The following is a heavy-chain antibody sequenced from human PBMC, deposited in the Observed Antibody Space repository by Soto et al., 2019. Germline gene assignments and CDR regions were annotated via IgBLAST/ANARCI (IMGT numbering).Heavy chain of an antibody. V-gene: IGHV5-51*01. CDR3: ARHPSPPYSFTYGDF. CDR2: IYPGDSDT. D-gene: IGHD5-18*01. CDR1: GYSLLNFW. Sequence: AESLKISWNASGYSLLNFWNGGVRQVRWKGPEWMGLIYPGDSDTRYSPSFQGQVTISADQSRTTAYLQWSSLKASDSAIYYCARHPSPPYSFTYGDFWGQGTRVTVSS. J-gene: IGHJ4*02.